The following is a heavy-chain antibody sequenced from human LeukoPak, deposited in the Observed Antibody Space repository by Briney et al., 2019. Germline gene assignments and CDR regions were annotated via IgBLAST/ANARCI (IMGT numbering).Heavy chain of an antibody. D-gene: IGHD5-24*01. CDR3: ARDWVYKIDY. CDR1: GFTFSSYN. V-gene: IGHV3-21*01. J-gene: IGHJ4*02. Sequence: GSLRLSCAASGFTFSSYNMNWVRQAPGKGLEWVSSISSSSSYIYYADSVKGRFTISRDNAKNTLILQMNSLRAEDTAVYYCARDWVYKIDYWGRGTLVTVSS. CDR2: ISSSSSYI.